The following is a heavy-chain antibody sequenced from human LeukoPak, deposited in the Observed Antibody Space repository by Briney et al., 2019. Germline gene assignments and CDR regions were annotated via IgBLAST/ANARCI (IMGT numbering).Heavy chain of an antibody. J-gene: IGHJ3*02. V-gene: IGHV1-18*01. D-gene: IGHD5-18*01. CDR1: GYTFASFG. CDR2: INTHNGDT. CDR3: ARDRGIQLWLRDAFYS. Sequence: ASVKVSCKASGYTFASFGITWVRQAPGQGLEWVGWINTHNGDTNYAQKLQGRVTMTTDTSTSTAYMELRSLRSDDTAMYYCARDRGIQLWLRDAFYSWGQGTMVTVSS.